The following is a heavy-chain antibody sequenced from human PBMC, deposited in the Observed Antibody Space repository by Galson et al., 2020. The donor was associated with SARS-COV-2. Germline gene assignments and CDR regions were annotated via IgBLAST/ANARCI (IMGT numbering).Heavy chain of an antibody. V-gene: IGHV3-33*06. Sequence: GGSLRLSCAASGFTFSSYGMHWVRQAPGKGLEWVAVISYDGSNKYYADSVKGRFTISRDNSKNTLYLQMNSLRAEDTAVYYCAKDFEVGGAYDSSYWGQGTLVTVSS. J-gene: IGHJ4*02. CDR1: GFTFSSYG. CDR2: ISYDGSNK. CDR3: AKDFEVGGAYDSSY. D-gene: IGHD3-22*01.